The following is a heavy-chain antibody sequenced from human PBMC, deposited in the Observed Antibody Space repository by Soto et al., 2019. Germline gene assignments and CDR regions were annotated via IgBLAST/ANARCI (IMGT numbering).Heavy chain of an antibody. D-gene: IGHD3-3*02. J-gene: IGHJ4*02. CDR1: GYTFTSYA. CDR2: INAGNGNT. V-gene: IGHV1-3*01. CDR3: ARDHISHRGYYFDY. Sequence: QVQLVQSGAEVKKPGASVKVSCKASGYTFTSYAMHWVRQAPGQRLEWMGWINAGNGNTKNSQTFQGRVTITRDTSESTAYMELGSLSSDDTAVYDCARDHISHRGYYFDYWGQGTLVTVSS.